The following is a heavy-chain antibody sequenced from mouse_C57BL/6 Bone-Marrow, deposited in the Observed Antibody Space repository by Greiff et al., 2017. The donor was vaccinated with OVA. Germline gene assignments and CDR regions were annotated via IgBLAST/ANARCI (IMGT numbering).Heavy chain of an antibody. V-gene: IGHV1-81*01. D-gene: IGHD2-10*01. CDR3: ASAYSLYYFDY. Sequence: VQLQQSGAELARPGASVKLSCKASGYTFTSYGISWVKQRTGQGLEWIGEIYPRSGTTYYNEKFKGKATLTADKSSSTAYMELRSLTSEDSAVYFCASAYSLYYFDYWGQGTTLTVSS. CDR1: GYTFTSYG. J-gene: IGHJ2*01. CDR2: IYPRSGTT.